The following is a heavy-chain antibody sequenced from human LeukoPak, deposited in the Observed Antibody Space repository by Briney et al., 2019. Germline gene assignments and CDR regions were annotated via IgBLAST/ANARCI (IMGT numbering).Heavy chain of an antibody. CDR3: ATTTGGPYNWFDP. CDR2: IYHSGST. CDR1: GGSISSSNW. V-gene: IGHV4-4*02. Sequence: PSETLSLTCAVSGGSISSSNWWSWVRQPPGKGLEWIGEIYHSGSTNYNPSLKSRVTISVDKSKNQFSLKLSSVTAADTAVYYCATTTGGPYNWFDPWGQGTLVTVSS. J-gene: IGHJ5*02. D-gene: IGHD1-1*01.